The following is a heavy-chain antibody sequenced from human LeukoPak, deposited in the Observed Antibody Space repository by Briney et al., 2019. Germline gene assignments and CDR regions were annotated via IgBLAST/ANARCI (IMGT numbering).Heavy chain of an antibody. CDR2: IYYSGST. J-gene: IGHJ6*02. Sequence: PSETLSLTCTVSGGSISSSSYYWGWIRQPPGKGLEWIGSIYYSGSTYYNPSLKSRVTISVDTSKNQFSLKPSSVTAADTAVYYCARTTWIQLWLAYYYYGMDVWGQGTTVTVSS. V-gene: IGHV4-39*01. D-gene: IGHD5-18*01. CDR1: GGSISSSSYY. CDR3: ARTTWIQLWLAYYYYGMDV.